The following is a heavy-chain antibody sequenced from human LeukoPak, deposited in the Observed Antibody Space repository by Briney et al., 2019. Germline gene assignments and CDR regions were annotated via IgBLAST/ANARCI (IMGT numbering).Heavy chain of an antibody. V-gene: IGHV4-38-2*02. J-gene: IGHJ3*02. Sequence: SETLSLTCTVSGYSTSSGYYWGWIRQPPGKGLEWIGSIYHSGSTYYNPSLKSRVTISVDTSKNQFSLKLSSVTAADTAVYYCARDPDSDDAFDIWGQGTMVTVSS. CDR2: IYHSGST. CDR3: ARDPDSDDAFDI. D-gene: IGHD1-14*01. CDR1: GYSTSSGYY.